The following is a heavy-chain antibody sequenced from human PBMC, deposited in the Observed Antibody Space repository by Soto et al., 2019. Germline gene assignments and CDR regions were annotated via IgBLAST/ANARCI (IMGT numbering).Heavy chain of an antibody. V-gene: IGHV3-64*01. CDR1: GFTFSSYA. Sequence: GSLRLSCAASGFTFSSYAMHWVRQAPGKGLEYVSAISSNGGSTYYANSVKGRFTISRDNSKNTLYLQMGSLRAEDMAVYYCAREEGVLEGLNYYYYMDVWGKGTTVTVSS. CDR2: ISSNGGST. D-gene: IGHD3-3*01. J-gene: IGHJ6*03. CDR3: AREEGVLEGLNYYYYMDV.